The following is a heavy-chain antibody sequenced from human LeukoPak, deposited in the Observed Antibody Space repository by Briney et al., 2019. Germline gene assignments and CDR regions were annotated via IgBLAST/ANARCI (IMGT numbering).Heavy chain of an antibody. D-gene: IGHD4-17*01. CDR3: AGNSLTTVTTRDAFDI. Sequence: ASVKVSCKASGYTSTSYYMHWVRQAPGQGLEWMGIINPSGGSTSYAQKFQGRVTMTRDTSTSTVYMELSSLRSEDTAVYYCAGNSLTTVTTRDAFDIWGQGTMVTVSS. V-gene: IGHV1-46*01. CDR2: INPSGGST. J-gene: IGHJ3*02. CDR1: GYTSTSYY.